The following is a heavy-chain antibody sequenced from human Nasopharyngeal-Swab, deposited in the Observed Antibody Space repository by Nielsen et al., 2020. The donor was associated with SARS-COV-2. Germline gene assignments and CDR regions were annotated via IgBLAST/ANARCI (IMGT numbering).Heavy chain of an antibody. D-gene: IGHD3-3*01. V-gene: IGHV1-46*01. CDR1: GYTFTSYY. CDR2: INPSGGST. Sequence: ASVKVSCKASGYTFTSYYMHWVRQAPGQGLEWMGIINPSGGSTSYAQKFQGRVTMTRDTSTSTVYMELSSLRSEDTAVYYCARDLPYDFRSGEQGRGFDYWGQGTLVTVSS. J-gene: IGHJ4*02. CDR3: ARDLPYDFRSGEQGRGFDY.